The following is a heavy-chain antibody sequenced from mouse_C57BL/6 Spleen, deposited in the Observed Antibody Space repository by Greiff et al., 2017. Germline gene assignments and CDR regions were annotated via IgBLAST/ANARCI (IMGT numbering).Heavy chain of an antibody. CDR3: ARDGVYDYDY. V-gene: IGHV1-54*01. Sequence: VQLQQSGAELVRPGTSVKVSCKASGYAFTNYLIEWVKQRPGQGLEWIGVINPGSGGTNYNEKFKGKATLTADKSSSTAYMQLSSLTSEDSAVYFCARDGVYDYDYWGQGTTLTVSS. CDR2: INPGSGGT. D-gene: IGHD2-4*01. J-gene: IGHJ2*01. CDR1: GYAFTNYL.